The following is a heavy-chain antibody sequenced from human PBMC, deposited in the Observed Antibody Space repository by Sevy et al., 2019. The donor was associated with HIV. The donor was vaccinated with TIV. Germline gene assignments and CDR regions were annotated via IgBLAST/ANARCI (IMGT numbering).Heavy chain of an antibody. J-gene: IGHJ6*02. V-gene: IGHV3-23*01. CDR1: GFPFSNYA. CDR2: LIGGGSRT. Sequence: GGSLRLSCAASGFPFSNYAMSWIRQAPGKGLEWVSTLIGGGSRTYYADSVTGRLTISRDNSMNTLYLQMNSLRADDTAIYYCAKRRVQSGLSGGGANYGWDVCGHGTTVTVSS. D-gene: IGHD2-15*01. CDR3: AKRRVQSGLSGGGANYGWDV.